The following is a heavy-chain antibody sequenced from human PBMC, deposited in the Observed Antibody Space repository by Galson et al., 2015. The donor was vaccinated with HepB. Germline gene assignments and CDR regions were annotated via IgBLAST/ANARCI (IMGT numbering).Heavy chain of an antibody. D-gene: IGHD3-16*01. Sequence: SLRLSCAVSGFTFSSYAMNWVRQAPGEGLEWVSGISGSGGTTYYADSVKGRFTISRDNSKNTLYLQMKSLRAEDTAVYYCAKLGVVRLAIPYWYFDLWGRGTLVTVSS. CDR1: GFTFSSYA. V-gene: IGHV3-23*01. J-gene: IGHJ2*01. CDR2: ISGSGGTT. CDR3: AKLGVVRLAIPYWYFDL.